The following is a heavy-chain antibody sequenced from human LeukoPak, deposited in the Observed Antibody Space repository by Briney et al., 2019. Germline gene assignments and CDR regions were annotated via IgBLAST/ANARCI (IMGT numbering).Heavy chain of an antibody. CDR3: ARGRRASGSYYGPFDY. CDR1: GYTFTSYG. Sequence: GASVNVSCKASGYTFTSYGISWVRQAPGQGLEWMGWISAYDGNTNYAQKLQGRVTMTTDTSTSTAYMELRSLRSDDTDVYYCARGRRASGSYYGPFDYWGQGTLVTVSS. CDR2: ISAYDGNT. J-gene: IGHJ4*02. V-gene: IGHV1-18*01. D-gene: IGHD1-26*01.